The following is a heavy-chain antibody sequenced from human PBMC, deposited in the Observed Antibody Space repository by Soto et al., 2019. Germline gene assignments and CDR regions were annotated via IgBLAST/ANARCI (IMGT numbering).Heavy chain of an antibody. J-gene: IGHJ6*02. CDR2: ISSSGSTI. CDR1: GFTFSDYY. V-gene: IGHV3-11*01. D-gene: IGHD3-3*01. Sequence: PGGSLRLSCAASGFTFSDYYMSWIRQAPGKGLEWVSYISSSGSTIYYADSVKGRFTISRDNSKNTLYLQMNDLRVEDAAEYFCAKDSWAIFGVPAGEYYAMDVWGQGTTVTVSS. CDR3: AKDSWAIFGVPAGEYYAMDV.